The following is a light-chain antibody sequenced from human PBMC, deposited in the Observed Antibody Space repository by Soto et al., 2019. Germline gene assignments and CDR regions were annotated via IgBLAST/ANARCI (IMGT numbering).Light chain of an antibody. CDR1: SSDVGGYKY. CDR2: EVS. V-gene: IGLV2-8*01. J-gene: IGLJ1*01. Sequence: QSALTQPPSASGSPGQSVTISCTGTSSDVGGYKYVSWYQQHPGKVPKLMIYEVSKRPSGVPDRFSGPKSGNTASLTVSGLQAEDEADYYCSSYAGSNIDYVFGTGTKVTVL. CDR3: SSYAGSNIDYV.